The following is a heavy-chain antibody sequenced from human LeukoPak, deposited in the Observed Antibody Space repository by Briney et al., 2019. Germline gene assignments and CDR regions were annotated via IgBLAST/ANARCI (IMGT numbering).Heavy chain of an antibody. J-gene: IGHJ4*02. CDR2: IYPGDSNT. D-gene: IGHD2-15*01. CDR3: VRQVGYTAFPIDS. Sequence: GESLKISCYGSGYTFTTYWIGWVRQMPGKGLEWMGIIYPGDSNTIYSPSFQGQVTISADKSISTAYLQWNSLKASDTAMYYCVRQVGYTAFPIDSWGQGTLITVSS. V-gene: IGHV5-51*01. CDR1: GYTFTTYW.